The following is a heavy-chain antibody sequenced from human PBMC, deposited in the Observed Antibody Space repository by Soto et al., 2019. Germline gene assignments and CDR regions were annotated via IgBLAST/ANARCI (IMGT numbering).Heavy chain of an antibody. CDR1: GFTFISYG. J-gene: IGHJ5*02. V-gene: IGHV3-23*01. CDR2: ITTTGRNT. Sequence: EMQLLESGGGLVQPGGSLRLSCAASGFTFISYGITWVRQAPGKGLEWVSGITTTGRNTYYAESVKGRFTISRDNSKNLVYLQMTSMRAEDTAVYYCARGAAAAGTDWFDAWGQGTLVIVSS. D-gene: IGHD6-13*01. CDR3: ARGAAAAGTDWFDA.